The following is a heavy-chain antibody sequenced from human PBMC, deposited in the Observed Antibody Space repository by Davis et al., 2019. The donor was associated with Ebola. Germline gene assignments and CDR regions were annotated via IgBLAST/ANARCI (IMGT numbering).Heavy chain of an antibody. Sequence: GESLKISCEASGFTFCSYWMSWVRQAPGKGLEWVANIKQDGSEKYYVDSVKGRLTISRDNAKNSLYLQMNSLRAEDTAVYYCARLPRRVTVTTDYWGQGTLVTVSS. CDR2: IKQDGSEK. CDR3: ARLPRRVTVTTDY. J-gene: IGHJ4*02. CDR1: GFTFCSYW. D-gene: IGHD4-17*01. V-gene: IGHV3-7*03.